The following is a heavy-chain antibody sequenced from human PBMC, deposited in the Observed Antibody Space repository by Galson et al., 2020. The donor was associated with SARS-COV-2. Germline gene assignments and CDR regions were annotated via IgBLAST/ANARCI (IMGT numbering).Heavy chain of an antibody. J-gene: IGHJ6*03. V-gene: IGHV4-39*07. CDR2: IYYSGST. CDR3: ARDARLRFLEWERVYYYYYMDV. CDR1: GGSISSSSYY. Sequence: SETLSLTCTVSGGSISSSSYYWGWIRQPPGKGLEWIGSIYYSGSTYYNPSLKSRVTISVDTSKNQFSLKLSSVTAADTAVYYCARDARLRFLEWERVYYYYYMDVWGKGTTVTVSS. D-gene: IGHD3-3*01.